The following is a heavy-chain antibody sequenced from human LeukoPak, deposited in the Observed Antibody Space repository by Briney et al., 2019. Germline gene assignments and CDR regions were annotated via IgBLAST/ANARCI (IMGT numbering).Heavy chain of an antibody. V-gene: IGHV3-11*04. CDR2: ISSGTGSI. CDR1: GFTFSDHY. Sequence: GGSLRLSCAASGFTFSDHYMSWIRQAPGKGLEWVSYISSGTGSIYYADSVKGRFTVSRDNAKNSLYLQMNSLRAEDAAVYYCARDGNEGYDFWSGYSTSDRYYGMDVWGQGTTVTVSS. D-gene: IGHD3-3*01. CDR3: ARDGNEGYDFWSGYSTSDRYYGMDV. J-gene: IGHJ6*02.